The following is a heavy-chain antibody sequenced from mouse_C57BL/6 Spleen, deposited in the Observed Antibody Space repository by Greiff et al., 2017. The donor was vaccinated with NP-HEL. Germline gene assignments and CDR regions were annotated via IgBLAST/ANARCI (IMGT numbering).Heavy chain of an antibody. CDR2: IDPSDSET. CDR1: GYTFTSYW. V-gene: IGHV1-52*01. D-gene: IGHD2-5*01. J-gene: IGHJ4*01. Sequence: QVHVKQPGAELVRPGSSVKLSCKASGYTFTSYWMHWVKQRPIQGLEWIGNIDPSDSETHYNQKFKDKATLTVDKSSSTAYMQLSSLTSEDSAVYYCARWSNGAMDYWGQGTSVTVSS. CDR3: ARWSNGAMDY.